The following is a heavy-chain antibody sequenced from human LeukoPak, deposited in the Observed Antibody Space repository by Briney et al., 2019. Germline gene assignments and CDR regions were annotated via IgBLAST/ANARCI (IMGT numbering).Heavy chain of an antibody. CDR2: ISWNSGSI. CDR1: GFTFDDYA. J-gene: IGHJ3*02. Sequence: GRSLRLSCAASGFTFDDYAMHWVRQAPGKGLEWVSGISWNSGSIGYADSVKDRFTISRDNAKNSLYLQMNSLRAEDTALYYCANSHSSGWYPDAFDIWGQGTMVTVSS. D-gene: IGHD6-19*01. CDR3: ANSHSSGWYPDAFDI. V-gene: IGHV3-9*01.